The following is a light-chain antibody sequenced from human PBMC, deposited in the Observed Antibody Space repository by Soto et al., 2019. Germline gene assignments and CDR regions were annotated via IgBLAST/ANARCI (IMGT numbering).Light chain of an antibody. V-gene: IGLV1-40*01. CDR3: QSYDNTLKGCV. CDR2: GNT. Sequence: SVLTQPPSGSGAPGQGVIISCTGESSNIGADYEVHWYQQLPGTAPKLLIYGNTNRPSGVPDRFSGSKSGSSASLAITGLQAEDEAKYYCQSYDNTLKGCVFGTGTKVTVL. CDR1: SSNIGADYE. J-gene: IGLJ1*01.